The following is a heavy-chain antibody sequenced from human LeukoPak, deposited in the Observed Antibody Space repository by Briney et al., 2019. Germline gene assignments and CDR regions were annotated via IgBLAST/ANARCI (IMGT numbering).Heavy chain of an antibody. CDR3: ARGSGSGWYEGNAFDI. J-gene: IGHJ3*02. CDR1: GGSISSYY. CDR2: IYTSGST. V-gene: IGHV4-4*07. D-gene: IGHD6-19*01. Sequence: SETLSLTCTVSGGSISSYYWSWIRQPAGKGLEWIGRIYTSGSTNYNPSLKSRVTMSIDTSKNQFSLKLSSVTAADTAIYYCARGSGSGWYEGNAFDIWGQGTMVTVSS.